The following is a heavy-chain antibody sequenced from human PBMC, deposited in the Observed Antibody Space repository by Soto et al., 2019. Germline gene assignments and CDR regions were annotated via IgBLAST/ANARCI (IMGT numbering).Heavy chain of an antibody. CDR3: VSLSSSDSPVDY. CDR2: IDPGGSQT. D-gene: IGHD6-19*01. J-gene: IGHJ4*02. CDR1: GYIFTNYW. V-gene: IGHV5-10-1*01. Sequence: GESLKISCKTSGYIFTNYWINWVRQVPGKGLEWMGRIDPGGSQTTYSPSFQGLVTISADTPISTAFLQWSNLRASDTAIYYCVSLSSSDSPVDYWGQGTMVTVSS.